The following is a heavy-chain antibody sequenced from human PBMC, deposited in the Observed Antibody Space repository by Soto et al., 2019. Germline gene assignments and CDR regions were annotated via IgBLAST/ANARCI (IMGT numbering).Heavy chain of an antibody. CDR2: IIPIFGTA. Sequence: GASVKVSCKASGGTFSSYAISWVRQAPGQGLEWMGGIIPIFGTANYAQKFQGRVTITADKSTSTAYMELSSLRSEDTAVYYCARGRNYDRSGYYLPYYYYYGMDVWGQGTTVTVSS. D-gene: IGHD3-22*01. V-gene: IGHV1-69*06. J-gene: IGHJ6*02. CDR3: ARGRNYDRSGYYLPYYYYYGMDV. CDR1: GGTFSSYA.